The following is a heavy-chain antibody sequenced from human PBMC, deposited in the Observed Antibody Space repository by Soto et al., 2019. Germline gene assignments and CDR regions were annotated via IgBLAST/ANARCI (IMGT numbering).Heavy chain of an antibody. Sequence: SETLSLTCTVSGGSIRGFYWTWIRHPPGKGLEWIGYIHYSGTTNYNPSLKSRVTISADTSKNQFSLKLNSVTAADTAVYYCARVCGRRATVFDFWGQGALVTVSS. V-gene: IGHV4-59*08. CDR1: GGSIRGFY. D-gene: IGHD1-26*01. J-gene: IGHJ4*02. CDR2: IHYSGTT. CDR3: ARVCGRRATVFDF.